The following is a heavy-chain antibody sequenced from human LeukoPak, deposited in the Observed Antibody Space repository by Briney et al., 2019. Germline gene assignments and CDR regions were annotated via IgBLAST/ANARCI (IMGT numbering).Heavy chain of an antibody. CDR1: GFTFSYYN. J-gene: IGHJ2*01. Sequence: GGSLRLSCAASGFTFSYYNMNWVRQAPGKGLEWVSYISSSSDTMFYPGSVKGRFTISRDNAKNSLYLQMYSLRDDDTAVYYCARDDSGSSGHFDLWGRGTLVTVSS. D-gene: IGHD6-13*01. CDR2: ISSSSDTM. V-gene: IGHV3-48*02. CDR3: ARDDSGSSGHFDL.